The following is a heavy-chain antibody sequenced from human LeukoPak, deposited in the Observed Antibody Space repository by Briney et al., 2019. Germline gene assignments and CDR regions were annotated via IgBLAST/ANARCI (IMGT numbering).Heavy chain of an antibody. D-gene: IGHD3-22*01. J-gene: IGHJ3*02. CDR3: AREVAGYYDSSGYFDI. V-gene: IGHV4-30-4*08. Sequence: SQTLSLTCTVSGGSISSGDYYWSWIRQPPGKGLEWIGYIYYSGSTYYNPSLKSRVTISVDTSKNQFSLKLSSVTAADTAVYYCAREVAGYYDSSGYFDIWSQGTMVTVSS. CDR1: GGSISSGDYY. CDR2: IYYSGST.